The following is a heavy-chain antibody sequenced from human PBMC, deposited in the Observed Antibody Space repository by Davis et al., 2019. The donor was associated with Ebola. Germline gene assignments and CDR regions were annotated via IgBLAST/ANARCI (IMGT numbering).Heavy chain of an antibody. Sequence: GGSLRLSCAASGFTFSSYDMHWVRQATGKGLEWVSAIGTAGDTYYPGSVKGRFTISREKAKNSLYLQMNSLRAEDTAVYYCARAQLWSGDWFDPWGQGTLVTVSS. J-gene: IGHJ5*02. D-gene: IGHD5-18*01. CDR3: ARAQLWSGDWFDP. V-gene: IGHV3-13*01. CDR2: IGTAGDT. CDR1: GFTFSSYD.